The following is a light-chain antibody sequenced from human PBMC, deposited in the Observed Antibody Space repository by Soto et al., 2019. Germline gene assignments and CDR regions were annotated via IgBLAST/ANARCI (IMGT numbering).Light chain of an antibody. Sequence: EIVLTQSPGTLSLSPGERATLSCRASQSVSSSYLAWYQQKPGQAPRLLIYGVSSRATGIPDRFSGSGSGTGFTLTISRLEPEDFAVYYCQQYGSSPLITFGQGTRLEIK. CDR1: QSVSSSY. J-gene: IGKJ5*01. CDR2: GVS. CDR3: QQYGSSPLIT. V-gene: IGKV3-20*01.